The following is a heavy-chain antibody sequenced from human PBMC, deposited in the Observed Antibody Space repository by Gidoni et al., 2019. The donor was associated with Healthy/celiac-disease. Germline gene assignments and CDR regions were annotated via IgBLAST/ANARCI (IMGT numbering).Heavy chain of an antibody. V-gene: IGHV3-33*01. CDR3: AREVAGAFDY. J-gene: IGHJ4*02. CDR1: GFTFSSYG. CDR2: IWYDGSNK. Sequence: VQLVESGGGVVQPGRAVRLSCAASGFTFSSYGRHWVRQEPGRGLEWVAVIWYDGSNKYYADSVKGRFTIARDNSKNRLYVQMDSLRAEDTAGYYCAREVAGAFDYWGQGTLVTVSS. D-gene: IGHD2-15*01.